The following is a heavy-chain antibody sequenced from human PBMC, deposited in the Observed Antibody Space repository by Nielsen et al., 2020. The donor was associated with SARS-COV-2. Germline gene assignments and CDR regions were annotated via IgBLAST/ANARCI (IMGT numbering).Heavy chain of an antibody. D-gene: IGHD1-14*01. J-gene: IGHJ4*02. Sequence: GESLKISCEASGFTFSSYGMHWVRQAPGKGLEWVAVISYDGSNKYYADSVKGRFTISRDNSKNTLYLQMDSLRTDDTALYFCARDRYETTNRYHPPDNWGQGTLVTVSS. CDR2: ISYDGSNK. V-gene: IGHV3-30*03. CDR1: GFTFSSYG. CDR3: ARDRYETTNRYHPPDN.